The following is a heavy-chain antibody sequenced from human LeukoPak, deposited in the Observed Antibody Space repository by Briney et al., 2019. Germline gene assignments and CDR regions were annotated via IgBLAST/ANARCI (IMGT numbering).Heavy chain of an antibody. CDR2: ISGSGGST. CDR1: GFTFSSYA. V-gene: IGHV3-23*01. J-gene: IGHJ6*02. CDR3: AKRSALVLDYYYYDGIDV. Sequence: QSGGSLRLSCAASGFTFSSYAMSWVRQAPGKGLEWVSAISGSGGSTYYADSVKGRFTISRDNSKNTLYLQMNSLRAEDTAVYYCAKRSALVLDYYYYDGIDVWGQGTTVTVSS. D-gene: IGHD5-18*01.